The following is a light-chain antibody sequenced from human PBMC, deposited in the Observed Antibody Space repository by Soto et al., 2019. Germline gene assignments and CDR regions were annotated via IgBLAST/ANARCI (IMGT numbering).Light chain of an antibody. CDR1: QSVSSN. Sequence: EIVITQSPATLSVSRGERATLSCRASQSVSSNLAWYQQKPGQAPRLLIYGAYTRATGIPARFSGSGSGTEFTLTISSLQSEDFALYYCQQFNNWPLTFGGGTKVDIK. V-gene: IGKV3-15*01. CDR3: QQFNNWPLT. CDR2: GAY. J-gene: IGKJ4*01.